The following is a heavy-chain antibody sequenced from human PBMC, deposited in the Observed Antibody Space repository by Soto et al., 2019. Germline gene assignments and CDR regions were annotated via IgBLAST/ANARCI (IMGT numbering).Heavy chain of an antibody. D-gene: IGHD3-22*01. CDR1: GGSIISSSYY. Sequence: SETLSLTCTVSGGSIISSSYYWGWIRQPPGKGLEWIGSIYYSGSTYYNPSLKSRVTISVDTSKNQFSLKLSSVTAADTAVYYCMLGSGWKDFDYWGQGTLVTVSS. V-gene: IGHV4-39*01. CDR3: MLGSGWKDFDY. CDR2: IYYSGST. J-gene: IGHJ4*02.